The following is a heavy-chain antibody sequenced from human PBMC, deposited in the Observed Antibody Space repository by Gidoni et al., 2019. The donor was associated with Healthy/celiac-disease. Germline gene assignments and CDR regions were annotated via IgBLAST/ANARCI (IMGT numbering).Heavy chain of an antibody. CDR3: AKGGGSYFYAFDI. J-gene: IGHJ3*02. V-gene: IGHV3-30*02. Sequence: RDNSKNTLYLQMNSLRAEDTAVYYCAKGGGSYFYAFDIWGQGTMVTVSS. D-gene: IGHD1-26*01.